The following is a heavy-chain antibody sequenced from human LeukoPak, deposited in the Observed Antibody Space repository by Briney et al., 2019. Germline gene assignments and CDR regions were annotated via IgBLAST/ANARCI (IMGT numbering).Heavy chain of an antibody. V-gene: IGHV1-46*01. J-gene: IGHJ3*02. CDR2: INPSVGTT. CDR1: GYTFTKYY. CDR3: AREEMMVILALDM. D-gene: IGHD5-24*01. Sequence: ASVKVSCKASGYTFTKYYIHWVRQAPGQGPEWMGIINPSVGTTLYSQKFQGRVTLTRDTSTTTVYMEVTSLRSDDTAVYYCAREEMMVILALDMWGQGTMVSVSS.